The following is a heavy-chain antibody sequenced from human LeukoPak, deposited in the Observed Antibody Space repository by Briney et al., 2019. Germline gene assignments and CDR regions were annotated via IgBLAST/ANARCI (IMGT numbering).Heavy chain of an antibody. D-gene: IGHD4-17*01. Sequence: PLETLSLTCTVSGGSISSYYWSWIRQPPGKGLEWIGYIYYSGSTNYNPSLKSRLTISVDTSKNQFSLKLSSVTAADTAVYYCASLTVTSDAFDIWGQGTMVTVSS. CDR1: GGSISSYY. V-gene: IGHV4-59*01. J-gene: IGHJ3*02. CDR2: IYYSGST. CDR3: ASLTVTSDAFDI.